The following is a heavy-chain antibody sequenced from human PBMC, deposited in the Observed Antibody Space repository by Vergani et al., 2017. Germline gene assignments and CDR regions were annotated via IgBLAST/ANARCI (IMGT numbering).Heavy chain of an antibody. Sequence: EVQLVESGGGVVQPGGSLRLSCAASGFTFDDYAMHWVRHAPGKGLEWVSLISGDGGSTYYADSVKGRFTISRDNSKNSLYLQMNSLRTEDTALYYCAKDSIAAHLGDYWGQGTLVTVSS. CDR1: GFTFDDYA. CDR2: ISGDGGST. CDR3: AKDSIAAHLGDY. V-gene: IGHV3-43*02. D-gene: IGHD6-13*01. J-gene: IGHJ4*02.